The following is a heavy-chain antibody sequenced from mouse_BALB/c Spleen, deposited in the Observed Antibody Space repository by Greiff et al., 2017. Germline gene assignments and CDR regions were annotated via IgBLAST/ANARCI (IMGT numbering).Heavy chain of an antibody. CDR3: TRGYGSILDY. V-gene: IGHV5-6-4*01. CDR1: GFTFSSYT. CDR2: ISSGGSYT. J-gene: IGHJ2*01. Sequence: EVQRVESGGGLVKPGGSLKLSCAASGFTFSSYTMSWVRQTPEKRLEWVATISSGGSYTYYPDSVKGRFTISRDNAKNTLYLQMSSLKSEDTAMYYCTRGYGSILDYWGQGTTLTVSS. D-gene: IGHD1-1*01.